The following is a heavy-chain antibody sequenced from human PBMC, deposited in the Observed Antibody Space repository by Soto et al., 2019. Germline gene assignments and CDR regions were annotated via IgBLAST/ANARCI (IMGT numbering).Heavy chain of an antibody. J-gene: IGHJ6*02. D-gene: IGHD2-15*01. CDR2: INSIGSYI. CDR3: ARVGTTLRRGRMRGNHYGMDV. Sequence: EVQLVESGGGLVKPGGSLRLSCAASGFTFSSYTMNWVRQAPGKGLEWVSSINSIGSYIYDVDSVKGRFTISRDNAQKSLYLEMNSLRGEDTAIYYWARVGTTLRRGRMRGNHYGMDVWGQGTTVIVSS. V-gene: IGHV3-21*01. CDR1: GFTFSSYT.